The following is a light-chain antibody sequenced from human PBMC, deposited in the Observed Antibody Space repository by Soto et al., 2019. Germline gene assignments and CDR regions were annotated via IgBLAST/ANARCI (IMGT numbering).Light chain of an antibody. Sequence: EIVLTQSPGTLSLSPGERATLSCRASQTVTSNYLSWYQRKHGQAPRLLIYGASSTATDIPARFSGSGSGTDFTLTITRLEPEDFAVYFCQKYAGSPSTFGQGTKVEIK. V-gene: IGKV3-20*01. CDR3: QKYAGSPST. CDR1: QTVTSNY. J-gene: IGKJ1*01. CDR2: GAS.